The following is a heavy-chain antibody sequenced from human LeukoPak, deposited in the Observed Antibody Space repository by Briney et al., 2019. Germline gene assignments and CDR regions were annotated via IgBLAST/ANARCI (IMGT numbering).Heavy chain of an antibody. J-gene: IGHJ4*02. CDR3: ARVRMVRGVIDPPSSN. CDR1: GGSISNYY. Sequence: SETLSLTCTVSGGSISNYYWSWIRQPPGKGLESIGYIYYSGSTNYNPSLKSRVTISVDTSKNQFSLKLSSVTAADTAVYYCARVRMVRGVIDPPSSNWGQGTLVTVSS. V-gene: IGHV4-59*01. CDR2: IYYSGST. D-gene: IGHD3-10*01.